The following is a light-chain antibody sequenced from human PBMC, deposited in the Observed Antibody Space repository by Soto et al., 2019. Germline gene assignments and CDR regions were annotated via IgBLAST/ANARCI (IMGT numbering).Light chain of an antibody. J-gene: IGKJ1*01. CDR3: QQYGSSPKT. V-gene: IGKV3-20*01. CDR2: GAS. CDR1: QSVGSS. Sequence: EIVMTQSQSTLSLSPLERATLSCRASQSVGSSLAWYQQKPGQAPRLLIYGASTRATGIPARFSGSGSGTEFTLTISRLEPEDFAVYYCQQYGSSPKTFGQGTKV.